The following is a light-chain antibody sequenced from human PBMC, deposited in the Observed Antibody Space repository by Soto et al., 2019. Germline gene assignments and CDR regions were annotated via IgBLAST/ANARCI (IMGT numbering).Light chain of an antibody. J-gene: IGKJ4*01. Sequence: DIQMTQSPSTLSASIGDRVTLTCRARQSISSWLAWYQQKPGKAPKLLLYQASSLESGVPSRFSGSGSGTEFTLTISSLQPDDFATYYCQQYNSYSALTFGGGTKVDIK. V-gene: IGKV1-5*03. CDR3: QQYNSYSALT. CDR1: QSISSW. CDR2: QAS.